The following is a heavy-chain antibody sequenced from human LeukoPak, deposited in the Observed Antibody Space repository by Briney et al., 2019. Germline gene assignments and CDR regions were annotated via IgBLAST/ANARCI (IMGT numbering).Heavy chain of an antibody. CDR2: ISGSGGST. V-gene: IGHV3-23*01. Sequence: GGSLRLSCAASGFTFSSYAMSWVRQAPGKGLEWVSAISGSGGSTYYADSVKGRFTISRDNSKSSLYLQMNSLRAEDTAVYYCAKDVLLWFGELPTTFDFWGQGTLVTVSS. CDR3: AKDVLLWFGELPTTFDF. D-gene: IGHD3-10*01. J-gene: IGHJ4*02. CDR1: GFTFSSYA.